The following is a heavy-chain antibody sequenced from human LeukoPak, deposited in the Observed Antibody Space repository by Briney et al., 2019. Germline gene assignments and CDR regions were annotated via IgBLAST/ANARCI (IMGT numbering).Heavy chain of an antibody. CDR2: IYPGDSDT. CDR1: GYSFTSYW. J-gene: IGHJ6*03. Sequence: GESLKISCKGSGYSFTSYWIGWVRQMPGKGLEWMGIIYPGDSDTRYSPSFQGQVTISADKSISTAYLQWSSLKASDTAMYYCARRGIAAAGTLRYYYYYMDVWGKGTTVTVSS. D-gene: IGHD6-13*01. CDR3: ARRGIAAAGTLRYYYYYMDV. V-gene: IGHV5-51*01.